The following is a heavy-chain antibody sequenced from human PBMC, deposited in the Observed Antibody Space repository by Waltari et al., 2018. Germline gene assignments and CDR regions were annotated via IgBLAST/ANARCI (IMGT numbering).Heavy chain of an antibody. D-gene: IGHD3-16*02. CDR1: GFTFSSYG. V-gene: IGHV3-30*02. J-gene: IGHJ6*02. CDR2: IRYDGSNK. Sequence: QVQLVESGGGVVQPGGSLRLSCAASGFTFSSYGMHWVRQAPGKGLEWVAFIRYDGSNKYYADSVKGRFTISRDNSKNTLYLQRNSLRAEDTAVYYCAKDLYGELSPYYYYGMDVWGQGTTVTVSS. CDR3: AKDLYGELSPYYYYGMDV.